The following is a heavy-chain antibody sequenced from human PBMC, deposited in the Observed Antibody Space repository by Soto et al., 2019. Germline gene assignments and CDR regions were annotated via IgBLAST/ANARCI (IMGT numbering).Heavy chain of an antibody. V-gene: IGHV4-31*03. Sequence: SETLSLTCTVSGGSISSGGYYWSWIRQHPGKGLEWIGYIYYSGSTYYNPSLKSRVTISVDTSKNQFSLKLSSVTAADTAVYYWARDQSRDAVYFQHWGQGTLVTVSS. J-gene: IGHJ1*01. CDR3: ARDQSRDAVYFQH. CDR1: GGSISSGGYY. CDR2: IYYSGST.